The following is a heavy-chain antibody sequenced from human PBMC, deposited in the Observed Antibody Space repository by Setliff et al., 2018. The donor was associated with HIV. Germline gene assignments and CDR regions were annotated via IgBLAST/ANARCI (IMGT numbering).Heavy chain of an antibody. CDR1: GYSFITYR. V-gene: IGHV5-51*01. CDR2: MNPDGSNT. CDR3: ARFYGSYDVGGFDI. J-gene: IGHJ3*02. Sequence: GESLKISCKGSGYSFITYRIGWVRQRPGKGLEWMGIMNPDGSNTRYSPSYQGQVTISVDESLSTAYLQWSSLKASDTAFYYCARFYGSYDVGGFDIWGQGTKVTV. D-gene: IGHD3-16*01.